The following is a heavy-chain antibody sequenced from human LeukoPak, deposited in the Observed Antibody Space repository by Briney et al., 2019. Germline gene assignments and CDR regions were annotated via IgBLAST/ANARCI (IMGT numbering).Heavy chain of an antibody. V-gene: IGHV1-69*05. CDR3: ARENIHCSVGSCYSNDAFDI. CDR1: GGTFSSYA. Sequence: SVKVSCKXSGGTFSSYAISWVRQAPGQGLEWMGRIIPIFGTANYAQKFQGRVTITTDESTSTAYMELSSLRSEDTAVYYCARENIHCSVGSCYSNDAFDIWGQGTMVTVSS. D-gene: IGHD2-15*01. J-gene: IGHJ3*02. CDR2: IIPIFGTA.